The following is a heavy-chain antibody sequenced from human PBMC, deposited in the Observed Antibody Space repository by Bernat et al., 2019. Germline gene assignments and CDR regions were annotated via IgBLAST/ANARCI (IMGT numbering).Heavy chain of an antibody. Sequence: EVQLVESGGGLVQPGRSLRLSCAASGFTFDDYAMHWVRQAPGKGLEWVSGISWNSGSIGYADSVKDRFTSPRDNAKNSLYLQMNSLRAEDTALYYCAKDYRGYSGYDSPDFDYWGQGTLVTVSS. CDR2: ISWNSGSI. J-gene: IGHJ4*02. V-gene: IGHV3-9*01. CDR1: GFTFDDYA. CDR3: AKDYRGYSGYDSPDFDY. D-gene: IGHD5-12*01.